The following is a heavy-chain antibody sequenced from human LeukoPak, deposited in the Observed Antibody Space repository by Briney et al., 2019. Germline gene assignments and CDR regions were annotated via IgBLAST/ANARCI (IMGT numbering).Heavy chain of an antibody. CDR1: GGSISSSSYY. CDR3: ARRDGYNKEFDY. Sequence: SETLSLTCTVSGGSISSSSYYWGWIRQPPGKGLEWIGTIYYSGSTYYSPSLKSRVTISVDTSKNQFSLRLSSVTAADTAVFYCARRDGYNKEFDYWGQGTLVTVSS. CDR2: IYYSGST. J-gene: IGHJ4*02. V-gene: IGHV4-39*01. D-gene: IGHD5-24*01.